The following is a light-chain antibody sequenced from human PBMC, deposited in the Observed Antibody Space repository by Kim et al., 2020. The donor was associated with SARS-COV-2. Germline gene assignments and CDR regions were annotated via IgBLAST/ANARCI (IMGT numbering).Light chain of an antibody. Sequence: VSPGQTARITCSGGKLGDKYACWYQQKPGQSPVLVIYQDSKRPSGIPERFSGSNSGNTATLTISGTQAMDEADYYCQAWDSSTYVFGTGTKVTVL. CDR2: QDS. CDR1: KLGDKY. J-gene: IGLJ1*01. V-gene: IGLV3-1*01. CDR3: QAWDSSTYV.